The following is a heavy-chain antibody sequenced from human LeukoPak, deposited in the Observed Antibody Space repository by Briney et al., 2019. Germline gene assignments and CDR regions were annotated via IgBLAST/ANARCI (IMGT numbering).Heavy chain of an antibody. CDR1: GFTFSSYA. Sequence: GGSLRLSCAASGFTFSSYAMSWVRQAPGKGLEWVSSISGGSGGSTYYADSVKGRFTISRDNSKNTLYLQMNSLRAEDTAVYYCAKDQPTYYYGSGSPRCFDYWGQGTLVTVSS. V-gene: IGHV3-23*01. CDR2: ISGGSGGST. D-gene: IGHD3-10*01. J-gene: IGHJ4*02. CDR3: AKDQPTYYYGSGSPRCFDY.